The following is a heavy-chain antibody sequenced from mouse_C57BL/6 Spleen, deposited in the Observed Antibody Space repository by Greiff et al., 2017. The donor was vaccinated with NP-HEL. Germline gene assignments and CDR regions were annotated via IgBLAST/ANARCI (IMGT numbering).Heavy chain of an antibody. V-gene: IGHV1-20*01. Sequence: EVQLQQSGPELVKPGDSVKISCKASGYSFTGYFMNWVMQSHGKSLEWIGRINPYNGDTFYNQKFKGKATLTVDKSSSTAHMELRSLTSEDSAVYYCARGDGLSENDFDYWGQGTTLTVSS. CDR3: ARGDGLSENDFDY. CDR1: GYSFTGYF. CDR2: INPYNGDT. J-gene: IGHJ2*01. D-gene: IGHD6-1*01.